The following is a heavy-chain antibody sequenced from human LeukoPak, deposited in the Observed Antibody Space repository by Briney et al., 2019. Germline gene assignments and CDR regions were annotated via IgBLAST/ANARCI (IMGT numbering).Heavy chain of an antibody. J-gene: IGHJ4*02. V-gene: IGHV4-31*03. CDR1: GASISSGGYY. CDR3: ARVTDSSGYYPVVGAFDY. CDR2: IYYSGST. Sequence: SETLSLTCTVSGASISSGGYYWSWLRQHPGKGLEWIGYIYYSGSTYYNPSLKSRVTISVDTSKNQFSLKLSSVTAADTAVYHCARVTDSSGYYPVVGAFDYWGQGTLVTVSS. D-gene: IGHD3-22*01.